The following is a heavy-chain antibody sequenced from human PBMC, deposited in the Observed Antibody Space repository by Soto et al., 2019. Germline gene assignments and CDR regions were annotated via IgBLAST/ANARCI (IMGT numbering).Heavy chain of an antibody. CDR1: GYSFTDYG. Sequence: ASVKVSCKASGYSFTDYGVSWVRQAPGQGLEWMGWLSAYSGNTHYAQKFQDRVTMTTDASTTTAYMELRSLTSDDTAVYYCARAATTFGVVTKIDFWGQGALVTVSS. D-gene: IGHD3-16*01. V-gene: IGHV1-18*04. CDR2: LSAYSGNT. J-gene: IGHJ4*02. CDR3: ARAATTFGVVTKIDF.